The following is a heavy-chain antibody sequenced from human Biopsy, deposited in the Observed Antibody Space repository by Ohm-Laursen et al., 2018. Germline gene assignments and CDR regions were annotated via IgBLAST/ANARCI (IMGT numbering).Heavy chain of an antibody. CDR3: ARDRMVTIITLVRADTFDI. V-gene: IGHV1-2*02. CDR2: VNPNSVAT. J-gene: IGHJ3*02. D-gene: IGHD3-10*01. Sequence: PSVKVSCKASGYTFTDYSLHWVRQAPGQGLEWMGWVNPNSVATNYAQKFQGRVTMTSDTSISTAYIELRRLISADTAVYFCARDRMVTIITLVRADTFDIWGQGTLVSVSS. CDR1: GYTFTDYS.